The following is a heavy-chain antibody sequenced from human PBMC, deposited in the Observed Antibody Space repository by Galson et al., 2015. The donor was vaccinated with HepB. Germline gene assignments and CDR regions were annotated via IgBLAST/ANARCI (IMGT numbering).Heavy chain of an antibody. D-gene: IGHD2-2*01. CDR2: ISHDGSKT. CDR1: GFTFNFFD. J-gene: IGHJ6*03. CDR3: ANGCSYTKCANYFFYMAV. V-gene: IGHV3-30*18. Sequence: SLRLSCAASGFTFNFFDMHWVRQAPGKGLEWVAFISHDGSKTFAADSMKGRFTISRDNSKNMLYLQMSSLRAEDTAVYYCANGCSYTKCANYFFYMAVWGEGTTVTVSS.